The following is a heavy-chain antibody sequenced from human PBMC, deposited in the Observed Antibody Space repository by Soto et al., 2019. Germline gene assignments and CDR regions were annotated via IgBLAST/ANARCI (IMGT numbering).Heavy chain of an antibody. Sequence: QVQLEESGGGVVQPGRSLRLSSAASGFNFTNYGMHWVRQAPGKGLEWVAVISYDGSKKYYADSVKGRFTISRDNSKNTLYLQMNSLRAEDTAVYYCTKDKEHQLVRGWFDPWGQGTLVTVSS. CDR3: TKDKEHQLVRGWFDP. CDR1: GFNFTNYG. D-gene: IGHD6-13*01. CDR2: ISYDGSKK. J-gene: IGHJ5*02. V-gene: IGHV3-30*18.